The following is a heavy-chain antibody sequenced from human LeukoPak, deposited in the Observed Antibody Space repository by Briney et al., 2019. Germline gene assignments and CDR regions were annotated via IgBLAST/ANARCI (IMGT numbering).Heavy chain of an antibody. D-gene: IGHD1-26*01. CDR2: ISRISEST. J-gene: IGHJ4*02. CDR3: AKQYSGSYYSPLYFDY. Sequence: PGGSLRLSCAASGFSFNTYRMTWVRQAPGKGLGWDSIISRISESTFYADSVNGRFTISRDNAKNSLYLQMNSLRAEDTALYYCAKQYSGSYYSPLYFDYWGQGTLVTVSS. CDR1: GFSFNTYR. V-gene: IGHV3-21*04.